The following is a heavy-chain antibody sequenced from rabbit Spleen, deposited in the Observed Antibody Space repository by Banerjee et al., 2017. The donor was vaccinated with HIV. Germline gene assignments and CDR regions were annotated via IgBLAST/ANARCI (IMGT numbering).Heavy chain of an antibody. CDR3: ARGASVYGYLDL. D-gene: IGHD1-1*01. CDR1: GLDFSSSYW. V-gene: IGHV1S45*01. Sequence: QQQLVESGGDLVKPGASLTLTCTASGLDFSSSYWISWVRQAPGKGLEWIACIYTSSGSTYYATWVNGRFTISKTSSTTVTLQMTSLTAADTATYFCARGASVYGYLDLWGPGTLVTVS. J-gene: IGHJ4*01. CDR2: IYTSSGST.